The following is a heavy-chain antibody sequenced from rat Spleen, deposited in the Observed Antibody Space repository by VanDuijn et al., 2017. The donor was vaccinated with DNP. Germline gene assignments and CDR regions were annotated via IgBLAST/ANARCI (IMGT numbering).Heavy chain of an antibody. CDR2: ISPSGGDT. Sequence: EVQLVESGGGLVQPGRSLKLSCAVSGFTFSNYGMHWIRQAPTQGLEWVGSISPSGGDTYYRDSVKGRFTISRDNAENTVYLQMNSLRSEDTATYYCASWNPIASISTSNYWGQGVMVTVSS. V-gene: IGHV5-19*01. CDR3: ASWNPIASISTSNY. D-gene: IGHD1-2*01. CDR1: GFTFSNYG. J-gene: IGHJ2*01.